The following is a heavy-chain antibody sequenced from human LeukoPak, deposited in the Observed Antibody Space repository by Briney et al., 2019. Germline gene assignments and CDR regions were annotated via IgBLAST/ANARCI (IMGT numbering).Heavy chain of an antibody. CDR2: INHSGST. CDR3: ARWASPRSVAGRDY. V-gene: IGHV4-34*01. CDR1: GGSFSGYY. J-gene: IGHJ4*02. D-gene: IGHD6-19*01. Sequence: SETLSLTCAVYGGSFSGYYWSWIRQPPGKGLEWIGEINHSGSTNYNPSLRSRVTISVDTSKSQFSLKLSSVTAADTAVYYCARWASPRSVAGRDYWGQGTLVTVSS.